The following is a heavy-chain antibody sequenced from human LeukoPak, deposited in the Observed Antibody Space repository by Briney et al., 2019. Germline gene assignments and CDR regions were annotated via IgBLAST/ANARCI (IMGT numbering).Heavy chain of an antibody. CDR1: GFTFSSYS. CDR3: ARGQQPPDVFFDY. D-gene: IGHD6-13*01. V-gene: IGHV3-7*01. CDR2: IKQDGSEK. J-gene: IGHJ4*02. Sequence: GGSLRLSCAASGFTFSSYSMNWVRQAPGKGLEWVANIKQDGSEKYYVDSVKGRFTISRDNAKNSLYLQMNSLRAEDTAVYYCARGQQPPDVFFDYWGQGTLVTVSS.